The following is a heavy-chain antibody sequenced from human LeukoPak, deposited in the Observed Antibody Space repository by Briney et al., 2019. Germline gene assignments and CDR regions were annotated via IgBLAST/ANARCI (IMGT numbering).Heavy chain of an antibody. CDR2: ISSSSSYI. Sequence: GGSLRLSCAASGFTFSSYSMNWVRQAPGKGLEWVSSISSSSSYIYYADSVKGRFTISRDSAKNSLYLQMNSLRAEDTAVYYCARDGSTNYDFWSGYSALDYWGQGTLVTVSS. D-gene: IGHD3-3*01. CDR1: GFTFSSYS. J-gene: IGHJ4*02. CDR3: ARDGSTNYDFWSGYSALDY. V-gene: IGHV3-21*01.